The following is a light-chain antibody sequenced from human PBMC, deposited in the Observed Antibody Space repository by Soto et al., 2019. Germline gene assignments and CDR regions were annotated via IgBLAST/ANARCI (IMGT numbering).Light chain of an antibody. Sequence: QSALTQPRSVSGSPGQSVTISCTGTSSDVGGYNYVSWYQQHTGKAPKLMIYDVSKRPAGVPDRFSGSKSGNAASLTISGLQAEDEADYYCHSPADSYAVVFGGGTKLTVL. CDR1: SSDVGGYNY. V-gene: IGLV2-11*01. CDR3: HSPADSYAVV. J-gene: IGLJ2*01. CDR2: DVS.